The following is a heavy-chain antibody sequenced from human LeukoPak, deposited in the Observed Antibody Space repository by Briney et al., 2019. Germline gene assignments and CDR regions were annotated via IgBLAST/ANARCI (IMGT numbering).Heavy chain of an antibody. J-gene: IGHJ5*02. CDR1: GYSIISGYY. CDR2: IHHGGTT. CDR3: ARERVVDAGGWFDP. D-gene: IGHD2-15*01. V-gene: IGHV4-38-2*02. Sequence: PSETLSLTCAVSGYSIISGYYWGWIRQSPGKGLEWIGSIHHGGTTYYSPSLKSRVTISVDTSRNQFSLKMSSVTAADTALYFCARERVVDAGGWFDPWGQGTLVTVSS.